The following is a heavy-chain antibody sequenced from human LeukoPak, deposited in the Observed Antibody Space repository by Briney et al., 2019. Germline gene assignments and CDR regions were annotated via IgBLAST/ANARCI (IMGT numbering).Heavy chain of an antibody. CDR3: ARRTCSGGTCYPLDS. CDR2: ITPSGTNT. Sequence: GGSLRLSCAASGFTFSSYAMSWVRQAPGKALEWVSAITPSGTNTYYADSVKGRFTISRDNSKNTLYLQMTSLRAEDTALYYCARRTCSGGTCYPLDSWGQGALVTVSS. J-gene: IGHJ4*02. CDR1: GFTFSSYA. D-gene: IGHD2-15*01. V-gene: IGHV3-23*01.